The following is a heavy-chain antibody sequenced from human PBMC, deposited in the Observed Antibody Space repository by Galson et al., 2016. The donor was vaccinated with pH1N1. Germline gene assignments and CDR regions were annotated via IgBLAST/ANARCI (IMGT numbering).Heavy chain of an antibody. Sequence: SLRLSCAASGFTFSSSEMNWVRQAPGKGLEWVSYISSSGSNIHYADSVRGRFTICRDNAKRSLYLQMHSLKAEETAVSYCERRGESTTWVRDHLDYWGQGTLVTVSA. CDR3: ERRGESTTWVRDHLDY. CDR1: GFTFSSSE. D-gene: IGHD1-1*01. J-gene: IGHJ4*02. V-gene: IGHV3-48*03. CDR2: ISSSGSNI.